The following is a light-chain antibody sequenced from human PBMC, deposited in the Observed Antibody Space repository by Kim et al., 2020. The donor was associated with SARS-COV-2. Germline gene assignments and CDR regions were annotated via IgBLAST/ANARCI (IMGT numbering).Light chain of an antibody. Sequence: DPASSSCRASQNRLLKNGDNGLNWLLQKPGQSPHLLFYLASNRASGVPDRFSGSGSGTDFTLTISNLKPGDVAVYYCQQYYRVPFTFGQGTKLEI. CDR2: LAS. J-gene: IGKJ2*01. CDR1: QNRLLKNGDNG. V-gene: IGKV2-28*01. CDR3: QQYYRVPFT.